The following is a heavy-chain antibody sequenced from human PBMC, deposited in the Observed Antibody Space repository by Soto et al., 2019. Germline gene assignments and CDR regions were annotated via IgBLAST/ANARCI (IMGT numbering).Heavy chain of an antibody. D-gene: IGHD3-10*01. CDR3: AKDLWFGELLYDYYYYGMDV. J-gene: IGHJ6*02. V-gene: IGHV3-23*01. CDR1: GLTFSSYA. Sequence: LRLSCAASGLTFSSYAMSWVRQAPGKGLEWVSAISGSGGSTYYADSVKGRFTISRDNSKNTLYLQMNSLRAEDTAVYYCAKDLWFGELLYDYYYYGMDVWGQGTTGTVSS. CDR2: ISGSGGST.